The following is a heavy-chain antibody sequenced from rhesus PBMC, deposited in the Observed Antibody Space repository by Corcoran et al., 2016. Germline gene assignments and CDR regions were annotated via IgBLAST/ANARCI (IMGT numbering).Heavy chain of an antibody. CDR3: ARDRGNSLNV. CDR1: GGSIRSHW. J-gene: IGHJ5-2*02. D-gene: IGHD3-9*01. Sequence: QLQLQESGPGLVKPLETLSLTCAVSGGSIRSHWWSWIRQPPGKGLEWIGRISASGGSTNYTPCLQSRVTVSRDTSKNQLSLKLISVTAADTAVYYCARDRGNSLNVWGRGVLVTVSS. V-gene: IGHV4-173*01. CDR2: ISASGGST.